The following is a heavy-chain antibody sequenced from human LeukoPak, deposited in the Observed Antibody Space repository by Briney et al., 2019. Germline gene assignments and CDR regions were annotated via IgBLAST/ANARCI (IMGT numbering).Heavy chain of an antibody. CDR3: ARGSPLVRGVIPPPDY. Sequence: GGSLRLTCAASGFTFSSYEMNWVRQAPGKGLEWVSYISSSGSTIYYADSVKGRFTISRDNAKNSLYLQMNSLRAEDTAVYYCARGSPLVRGVIPPPDYWGQGTLVTVSS. D-gene: IGHD3-10*01. CDR1: GFTFSSYE. CDR2: ISSSGSTI. V-gene: IGHV3-48*03. J-gene: IGHJ4*02.